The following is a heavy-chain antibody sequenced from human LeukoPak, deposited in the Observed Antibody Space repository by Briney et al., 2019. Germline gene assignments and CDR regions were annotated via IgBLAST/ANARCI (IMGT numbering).Heavy chain of an antibody. Sequence: GGSLRLSCAASGFTFSDYYMSWIRQAPGKGLEWVSYISSSDSSIYYADSVKGRFTISRDNAKNSVYLQMNSLRAEDTAVYYCARDRRRVEGDYWGQGTLVTVSS. J-gene: IGHJ4*02. CDR1: GFTFSDYY. CDR2: ISSSDSSI. V-gene: IGHV3-11*01. CDR3: ARDRRRVEGDY.